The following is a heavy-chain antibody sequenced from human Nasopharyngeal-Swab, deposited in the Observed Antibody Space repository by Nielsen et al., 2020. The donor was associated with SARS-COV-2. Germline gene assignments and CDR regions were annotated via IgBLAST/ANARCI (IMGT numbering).Heavy chain of an antibody. CDR1: GGSISSSSYY. D-gene: IGHD3-3*01. CDR3: ARHQEFTIFGVVIRGAFDI. V-gene: IGHV4-39*01. CDR2: IYYSGST. J-gene: IGHJ3*02. Sequence: SDTLSLTCTVSGGSISSSSYYWVWIRQPPRKGLEWIGSIYYSGSTYYNPSLKSRVTISVDTSKNQFSLKLSSVTAADTAVYYCARHQEFTIFGVVIRGAFDIWGQGTMVTVSS.